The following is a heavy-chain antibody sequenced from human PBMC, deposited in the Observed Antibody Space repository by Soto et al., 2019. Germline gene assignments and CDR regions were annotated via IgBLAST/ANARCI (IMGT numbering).Heavy chain of an antibody. CDR2: FDPEDGET. V-gene: IGHV1-24*01. J-gene: IGHJ5*02. CDR3: ATEGNRYNWNSNWFDP. D-gene: IGHD1-7*01. Sequence: ASVKVSCKVSGYTLTELSMHWVRQAPGKGLEWMGGFDPEDGETIYAQKFQGRVTMTEDTSTDTAYMELSSLRSEDTAVYYCATEGNRYNWNSNWFDPWGQGTLVTVSS. CDR1: GYTLTELS.